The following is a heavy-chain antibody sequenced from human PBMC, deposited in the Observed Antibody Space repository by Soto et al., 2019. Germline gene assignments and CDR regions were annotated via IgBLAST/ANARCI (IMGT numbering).Heavy chain of an antibody. CDR2: IYYSGST. V-gene: IGHV4-59*08. D-gene: IGHD4-17*01. CDR1: GGSISSYY. J-gene: IGHJ4*02. Sequence: QVQLQESGPGLVKPSETLSLTCTVSGGSISSYYWSWIRQPPGKGLEWIGYIYYSGSTNYNPSLKILVTISVDTSKNQFSLKLSSVTAADTAVYYCARRYGPGFDYWGQGTLVTVSS. CDR3: ARRYGPGFDY.